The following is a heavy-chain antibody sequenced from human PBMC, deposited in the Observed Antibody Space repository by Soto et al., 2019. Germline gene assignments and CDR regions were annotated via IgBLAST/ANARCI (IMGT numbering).Heavy chain of an antibody. V-gene: IGHV3-7*01. J-gene: IGHJ3*02. Sequence: GGSLRLSCAASGFTFNSYWMSWVRQAPGKGLEWVVNMNPDGSEKEYVDSVRGRFTISRDNAKNSLRLQMSYLRAEDTAVYYCARDTRPQAFDIWGQGTMVTVSS. CDR2: MNPDGSEK. CDR1: GFTFNSYW. D-gene: IGHD6-6*01. CDR3: ARDTRPQAFDI.